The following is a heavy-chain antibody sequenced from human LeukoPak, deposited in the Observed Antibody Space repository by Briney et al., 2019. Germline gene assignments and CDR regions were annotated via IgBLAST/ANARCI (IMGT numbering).Heavy chain of an antibody. J-gene: IGHJ4*02. CDR2: ISSGGTYE. CDR1: GFTFSNYA. D-gene: IGHD3-10*01. V-gene: IGHV3-30*01. CDR3: ARDSTYYYDSGSSGPHYFDN. Sequence: GKSLRLSCAASGFTFSNYAMHWVRQALGKGLEWVSLISSGGTYEYYADSVKGRFTISRDNSKNTLYLQLNSLRAEDMAVYYCARDSTYYYDSGSSGPHYFDNWGQGTLVTVSS.